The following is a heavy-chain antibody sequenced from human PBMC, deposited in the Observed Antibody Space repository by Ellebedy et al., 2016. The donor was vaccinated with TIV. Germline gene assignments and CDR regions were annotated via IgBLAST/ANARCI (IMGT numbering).Heavy chain of an antibody. J-gene: IGHJ5*01. D-gene: IGHD6-13*01. CDR2: IKQDASEK. Sequence: GESLKISXAASGFSFSDYWMTWVRQAPGKGLEWVANIKQDASEKYFVDSVMGRFTISRDNAKNSLYLQMDSLRAEDTAVYYCARVPWDSSSWYRIDSWGQGTLVTVSS. CDR3: ARVPWDSSSWYRIDS. V-gene: IGHV3-7*01. CDR1: GFSFSDYW.